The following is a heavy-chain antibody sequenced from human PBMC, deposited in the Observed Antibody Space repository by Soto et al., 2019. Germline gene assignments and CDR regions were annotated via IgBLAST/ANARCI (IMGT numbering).Heavy chain of an antibody. CDR2: ISSGGGVQ. Sequence: EVQLDESGGGLVAPGGSLRLSCAGSGFSFSAYSMSWVRQAPGKGLEWISYISSGGGVQHYADSVKGRFTISRDNGKKSVDLQMDRLRDEDTGVYDCAREGGPLTVVVGLNFDIWGRGTLVAVSS. V-gene: IGHV3-48*02. CDR3: AREGGPLTVVVGLNFDI. D-gene: IGHD3-22*01. J-gene: IGHJ2*01. CDR1: GFSFSAYS.